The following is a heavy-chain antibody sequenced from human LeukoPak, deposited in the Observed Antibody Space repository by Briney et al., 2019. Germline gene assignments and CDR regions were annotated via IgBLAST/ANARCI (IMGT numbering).Heavy chain of an antibody. V-gene: IGHV3-21*01. CDR1: GFTFSSYW. J-gene: IGHJ4*02. D-gene: IGHD6-13*01. CDR2: ISSSSSYI. CDR3: ARVRIAAAGKNLAYFDY. Sequence: GGSLRLSCAASGFTFSSYWMSWVRQAPGKGLEWVSSISSSSSYIYYADSVKGRFTISRDNAKNSLYLQMNSLRAEDTAVYYCARVRIAAAGKNLAYFDYWGQGTLVTVSS.